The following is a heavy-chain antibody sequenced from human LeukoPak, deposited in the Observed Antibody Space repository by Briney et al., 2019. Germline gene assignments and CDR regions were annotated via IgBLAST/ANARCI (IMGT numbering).Heavy chain of an antibody. V-gene: IGHV3-30*18. D-gene: IGHD6-19*01. J-gene: IGHJ4*02. Sequence: PGGSLRLSCAASGFTFSSYGMHWVRQAPGKGLEWVAVISYDGSNKYYADSVKGRFTISRDNSKNTLYLQMNSLRAEDTAVYYCAKDLLIGGIAVADYWGQGTLVTVSS. CDR3: AKDLLIGGIAVADY. CDR1: GFTFSSYG. CDR2: ISYDGSNK.